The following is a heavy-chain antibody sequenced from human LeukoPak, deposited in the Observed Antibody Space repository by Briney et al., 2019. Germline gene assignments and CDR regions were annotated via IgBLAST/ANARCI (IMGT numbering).Heavy chain of an antibody. CDR3: ARDVTTQVVPAANHFDY. D-gene: IGHD2-2*01. V-gene: IGHV4-31*03. CDR2: IYYSGST. CDR1: GGSISSGGYY. Sequence: SETLSLTCTVSGGSISSGGYYWSWIRQHPGKGLEWIGYIYYSGSTYYNPSLKSRVTISVDTSKNQFSLKLSSVTAADTAVYYCARDVTTQVVPAANHFDYWGQGTLVTVSS. J-gene: IGHJ4*02.